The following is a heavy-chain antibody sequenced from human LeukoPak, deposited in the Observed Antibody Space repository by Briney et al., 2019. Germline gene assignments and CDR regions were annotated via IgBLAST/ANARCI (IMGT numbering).Heavy chain of an antibody. CDR2: INHSGST. CDR1: GGSFSGYY. V-gene: IGHV4-34*01. CDR3: ARTRGYSYGPGGY. J-gene: IGHJ4*02. Sequence: SETLSLTCAVYGGSFSGYYWSWIRQPPGKGLEWIREINHSGSTNYNPSLKSRVTISVDTSKNQFSLKLSSVTAADTAVYYCARTRGYSYGPGGYWGQGTLVTVSS. D-gene: IGHD5-18*01.